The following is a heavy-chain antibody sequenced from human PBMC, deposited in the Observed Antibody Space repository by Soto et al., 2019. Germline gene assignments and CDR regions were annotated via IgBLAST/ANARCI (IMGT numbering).Heavy chain of an antibody. CDR3: ARSGFYYDMDPSQGWLDP. CDR2: VHYSGST. CDR1: GGSMSSFY. V-gene: IGHV4-59*01. D-gene: IGHD3-22*01. J-gene: IGHJ5*02. Sequence: TSETLSLTCTVSGGSMSSFYWNWFRQPTGRGLEWIGYVHYSGSTNYNPSLKSRVTISVDTSKNQISLNLSSVTAADTAVYYCARSGFYYDMDPSQGWLDPWGQGTLVTVSS.